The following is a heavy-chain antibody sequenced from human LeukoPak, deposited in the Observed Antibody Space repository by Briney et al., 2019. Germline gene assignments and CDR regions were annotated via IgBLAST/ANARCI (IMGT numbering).Heavy chain of an antibody. V-gene: IGHV3-11*01. CDR3: ARHGTPDRITLFSHYFDS. D-gene: IGHD3-9*01. CDR1: GFTFSDYY. CDR2: MRSRSGTT. J-gene: IGHJ4*02. Sequence: PGGSLRLSCAASGFTFSDYYMAWIRQTPGKGLEFIAYMRSRSGTTLYANSVKGRFTISRDNAMNSLHLQMHSLTDEDTAVYYCARHGTPDRITLFSHYFDSWGQGTLVTVSS.